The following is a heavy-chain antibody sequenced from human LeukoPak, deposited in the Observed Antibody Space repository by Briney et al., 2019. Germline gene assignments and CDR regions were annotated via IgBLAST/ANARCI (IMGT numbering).Heavy chain of an antibody. V-gene: IGHV3-30*04. CDR1: GFTFSNFA. Sequence: GKSQRLSCAASGFTFSNFAMHWVRQAPGKGLEWVAVISYDGTNKYYADSVKGRFIISRDNSKNTLYLQKNSLKAEDTAVYYCARNLDGGHNDGLDIWGQGTMVTVSS. J-gene: IGHJ3*02. CDR2: ISYDGTNK. D-gene: IGHD2-15*01. CDR3: ARNLDGGHNDGLDI.